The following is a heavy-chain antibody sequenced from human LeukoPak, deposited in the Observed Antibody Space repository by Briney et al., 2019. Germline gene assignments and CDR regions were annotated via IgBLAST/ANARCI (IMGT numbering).Heavy chain of an antibody. Sequence: ASVKVSCKASGYTFTRHYMNWVRQAPGQGLEWMGKINPSSGGTGYAQKVQDRVTMTTDTSTSTAYMEFKSLTSDDTAVYYCARDSADCSGGGCYSAEYFQHWGQGTLVTVSS. D-gene: IGHD2-15*01. J-gene: IGHJ1*01. V-gene: IGHV1-46*01. CDR3: ARDSADCSGGGCYSAEYFQH. CDR2: INPSSGGT. CDR1: GYTFTRHY.